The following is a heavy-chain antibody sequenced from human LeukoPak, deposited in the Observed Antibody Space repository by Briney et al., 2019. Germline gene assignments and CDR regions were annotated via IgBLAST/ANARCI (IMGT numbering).Heavy chain of an antibody. J-gene: IGHJ5*02. CDR1: GGSISSGDYY. CDR3: ARAIRGRMIVVPVDTRFDP. V-gene: IGHV4-31*03. CDR2: TFYSGRT. Sequence: NPSQTLSLTCTVSGGSISSGDYYWSWTRQHPGKGLEWIGYTFYSGRTYYNPSLKSRVTISVDTSENQFSLKLASVTAADTAVYYCARAIRGRMIVVPVDTRFDPWGQGTLVTVSS. D-gene: IGHD3-22*01.